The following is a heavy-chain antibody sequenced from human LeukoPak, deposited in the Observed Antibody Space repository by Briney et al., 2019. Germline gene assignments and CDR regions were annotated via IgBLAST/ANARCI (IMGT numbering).Heavy chain of an antibody. CDR1: GYSISSGYY. Sequence: SETLSLTCAVSGYSISSGYYWGWIRQPPGKGLEWIGSIYHSGSTYYNPSLKSRVTISVDTSKNQFSLKLSSVTAADTAGYYCARPRGGWGGAGVYYWGQGTPVHGSS. D-gene: IGHD3-10*01. V-gene: IGHV4-38-2*01. CDR2: IYHSGST. CDR3: ARPRGGWGGAGVYY. J-gene: IGHJ4*02.